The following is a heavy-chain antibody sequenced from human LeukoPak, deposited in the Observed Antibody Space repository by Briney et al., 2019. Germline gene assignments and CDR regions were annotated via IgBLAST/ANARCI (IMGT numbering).Heavy chain of an antibody. D-gene: IGHD2-15*01. CDR2: IKQDGSEK. Sequence: GGSLRLSCAASGFTFSSYWMSWVRQAPGKGLEWVANIKQDGSEKYYVDSVKGRFTVSRDNAKNSLYLQMNSLRAEDTAVYYCAREGGDIVVVVAAPSDAFDIWGQGTMVTVSS. CDR3: AREGGDIVVVVAAPSDAFDI. CDR1: GFTFSSYW. J-gene: IGHJ3*02. V-gene: IGHV3-7*01.